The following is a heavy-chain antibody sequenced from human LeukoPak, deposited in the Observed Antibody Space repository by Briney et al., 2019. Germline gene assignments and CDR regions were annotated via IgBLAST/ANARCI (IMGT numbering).Heavy chain of an antibody. J-gene: IGHJ3*02. Sequence: SETLSLTCAVYGGSFSGYYWSWIRQPPGKGLEWIGEINHSGSTNYNPSLKSRVTISVDTSKNQFSLKLSSVTAADTAVYYCARDDYGGAFDIWGQGTMVTVSS. D-gene: IGHD4-17*01. CDR2: INHSGST. CDR1: GGSFSGYY. V-gene: IGHV4-34*01. CDR3: ARDDYGGAFDI.